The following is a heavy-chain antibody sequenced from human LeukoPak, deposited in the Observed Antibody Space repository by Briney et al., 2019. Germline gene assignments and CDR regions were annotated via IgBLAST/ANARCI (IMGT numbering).Heavy chain of an antibody. J-gene: IGHJ4*02. V-gene: IGHV1-8*03. CDR1: GYTFTSYD. CDR2: MNPNSGNT. D-gene: IGHD6-19*01. Sequence: ASVKVSCKASGYTFTSYDINWVRQATGQGLEWMGWMNPNSGNTGYAQKFQGRVTITRNTSISTAYMELSSLRSEDTAVYYCAIAVAGSLSSYFDYWGQGTLVTVSS. CDR3: AIAVAGSLSSYFDY.